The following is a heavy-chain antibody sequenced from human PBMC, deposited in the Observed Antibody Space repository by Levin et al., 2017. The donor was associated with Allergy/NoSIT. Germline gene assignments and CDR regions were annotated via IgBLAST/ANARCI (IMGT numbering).Heavy chain of an antibody. V-gene: IGHV3-21*01. J-gene: IGHJ6*02. CDR3: ARGAGNYYGMDV. CDR1: GFTFSSYS. Sequence: TGGSLRLSCAASGFTFSSYSMNWVRQAPGKGLEWVSSISSSSSYIYYADSVKGRFTISRDNAKNSLYLQMNSLRAEDTAVYYCARGAGNYYGMDVWGQGTTVTVSS. CDR2: ISSSSSYI.